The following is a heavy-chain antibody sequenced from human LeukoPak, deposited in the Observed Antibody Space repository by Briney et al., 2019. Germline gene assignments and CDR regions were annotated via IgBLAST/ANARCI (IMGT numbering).Heavy chain of an antibody. Sequence: PGGSLRLSCAASGFTLSANAMSWVRQAPGKGLEWISAISGSDDSTYYADSVKGRFTISRDNSKNTLYLQMSSLRAEDTAVYFCAKGHTYFDYWGQGTLVTVSS. CDR2: ISGSDDST. J-gene: IGHJ4*02. CDR1: GFTLSANA. D-gene: IGHD2-21*01. V-gene: IGHV3-23*01. CDR3: AKGHTYFDY.